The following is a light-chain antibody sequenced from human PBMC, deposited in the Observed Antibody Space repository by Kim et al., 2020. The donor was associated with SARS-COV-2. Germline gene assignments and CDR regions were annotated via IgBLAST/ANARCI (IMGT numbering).Light chain of an antibody. CDR3: QQYYSTPIT. CDR1: KSGLYSSNNKNY. V-gene: IGKV4-1*01. J-gene: IGKJ5*01. CDR2: WAS. Sequence: ATINCKASKSGLYSSNNKNYLAWYQQKPGQPPKLLIYWASTRESGVPDRFSGSGSGTDFTLTISSLQAEDVAVYYCQQYYSTPITFGQGTRLEIK.